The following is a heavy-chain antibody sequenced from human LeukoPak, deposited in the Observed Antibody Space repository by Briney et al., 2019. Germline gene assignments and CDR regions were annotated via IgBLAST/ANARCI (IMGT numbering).Heavy chain of an antibody. V-gene: IGHV1-2*02. D-gene: IGHD6-19*01. CDR3: ARGLGEQWLLGPGVDY. CDR1: GYTFTGYY. Sequence: ASVKVSCKASGYTFTGYYMHWVRQAPGQGLEWMGWINPNSGGTNYAQKFQGRVTMTRDTSISTAYMELSRLRSDDTAVYYCARGLGEQWLLGPGVDYWGQGTLVTVSS. CDR2: INPNSGGT. J-gene: IGHJ4*02.